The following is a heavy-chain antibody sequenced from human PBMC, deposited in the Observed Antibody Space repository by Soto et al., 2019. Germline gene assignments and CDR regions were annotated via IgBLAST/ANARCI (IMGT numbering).Heavy chain of an antibody. V-gene: IGHV1-58*01. Sequence: QMQLVQSGPEVKKLGTSVKVSCKASGFTFTNSAVQWVRQARGQRLEWIGWIVVGSGNTNYAQMFQERVTITRDMSTTTAYMELSSLRSEDTAVYYCATDKGDSYGYGNYWGQGTLVTVSS. CDR2: IVVGSGNT. CDR1: GFTFTNSA. J-gene: IGHJ4*02. D-gene: IGHD5-18*01. CDR3: ATDKGDSYGYGNY.